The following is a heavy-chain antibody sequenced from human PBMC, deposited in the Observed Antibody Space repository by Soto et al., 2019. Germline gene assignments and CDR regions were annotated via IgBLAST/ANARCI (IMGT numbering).Heavy chain of an antibody. J-gene: IGHJ6*02. CDR1: GFTFSSYS. D-gene: IGHD6-19*01. CDR2: ISSSSSTI. CDR3: ARDLLRSRIAVAYEVKCGMDV. V-gene: IGHV3-48*02. Sequence: EVQLVESGGGLVQPGGSLRLSCAASGFTFSSYSMNWVRQAPGKGLEWVSYISSSSSTIYYADSVKGRFTISRDNAKNSLYLQMNSLRDEDTAVYYCARDLLRSRIAVAYEVKCGMDVWGQGTTVTVSS.